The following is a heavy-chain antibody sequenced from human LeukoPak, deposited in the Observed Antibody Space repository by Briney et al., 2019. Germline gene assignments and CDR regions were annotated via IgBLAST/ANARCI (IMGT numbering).Heavy chain of an antibody. J-gene: IGHJ4*02. Sequence: SETLSLTCTVSGGSISSGSYYWSWIRQPAGKGLEWIGRIYTSGSTNYNPSLKSRVTISVDTSKNQFSLKLSSVTAADTAVYYCARESLIAVAGTAPDYWGQGTLVTVSS. CDR1: GGSISSGSYY. V-gene: IGHV4-61*02. CDR2: IYTSGST. CDR3: ARESLIAVAGTAPDY. D-gene: IGHD6-19*01.